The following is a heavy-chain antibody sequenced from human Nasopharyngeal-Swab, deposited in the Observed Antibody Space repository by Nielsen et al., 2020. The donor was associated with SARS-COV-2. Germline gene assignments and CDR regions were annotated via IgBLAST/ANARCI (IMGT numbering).Heavy chain of an antibody. CDR3: ARAGYSGYEYYFDY. CDR2: IGGRGGST. V-gene: IGHV3-23*01. D-gene: IGHD5-12*01. CDR1: GFTFSGYA. Sequence: GESLKISCAASGFTFSGYAMSWVRQAPGKGLEWVSGIGGRGGSTYYADSVKGQFTISRDNAKNSLYLQMNSLRAEDTAVYYCARAGYSGYEYYFDYWGQGTLVTVSS. J-gene: IGHJ4*02.